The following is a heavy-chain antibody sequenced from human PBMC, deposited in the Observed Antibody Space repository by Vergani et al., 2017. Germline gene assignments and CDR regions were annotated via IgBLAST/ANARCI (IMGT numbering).Heavy chain of an antibody. CDR2: INSDGSST. V-gene: IGHV3-74*01. CDR1: GFTFSSYW. Sequence: EVQLVESGGGLVQPGRSLRLSCAASGFTFSSYWMHWVRQAPGKGLVWVSRINSDGSSTSYADSVKGRFTISRDNAKNTLYLQMNSLRAEDTAVYYCARDLNYDFWSGYYLPYYYGMDVWGQGTTVTVSS. CDR3: ARDLNYDFWSGYYLPYYYGMDV. J-gene: IGHJ6*02. D-gene: IGHD3-3*01.